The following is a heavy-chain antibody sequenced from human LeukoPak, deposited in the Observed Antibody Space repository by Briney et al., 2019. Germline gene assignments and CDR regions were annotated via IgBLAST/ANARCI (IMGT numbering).Heavy chain of an antibody. Sequence: SVKVSCKASGGTFSSYAISWVRQAPGQGLEWMGGIIPIFGTANYAQKFQGRVTITADESTSTAYMELSSLGSEDTAVYYCARDSIYHPVFDYWGQGTLVTVSS. CDR1: GGTFSSYA. CDR2: IIPIFGTA. D-gene: IGHD3-3*01. J-gene: IGHJ4*02. V-gene: IGHV1-69*13. CDR3: ARDSIYHPVFDY.